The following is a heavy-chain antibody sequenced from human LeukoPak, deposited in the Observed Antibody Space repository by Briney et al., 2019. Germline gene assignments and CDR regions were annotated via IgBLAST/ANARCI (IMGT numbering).Heavy chain of an antibody. V-gene: IGHV3-23*01. CDR3: ATTGSSGY. J-gene: IGHJ4*02. CDR1: GFTFRTYS. CDR2: ISGSGTAT. D-gene: IGHD3-10*01. Sequence: GGSLRLSCGASGFTFRTYSMNWVRQAPGKGLEWVSYISGSGTATYYADSVKGRFTISRDNSKNTLYLQMNSLRAEDTAVYYCATTGSSGYWGQGTLVTVSS.